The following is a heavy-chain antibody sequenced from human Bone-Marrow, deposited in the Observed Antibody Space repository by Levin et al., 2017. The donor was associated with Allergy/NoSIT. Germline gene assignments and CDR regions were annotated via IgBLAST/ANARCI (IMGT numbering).Heavy chain of an antibody. J-gene: IGHJ6*02. V-gene: IGHV3-74*01. CDR3: ARDIITALGGDENYYGMDV. CDR2: INTDGRNT. D-gene: IGHD2-21*01. Sequence: GESLKISCAASGFTFSRFWMHWVRQVPGKGLVWVSRINTDGRNTNYADSVKGRFTMSRDNVKNMVFLQMKSLRAEDTAVYYCARDIITALGGDENYYGMDVWGQGTTVTVSS. CDR1: GFTFSRFW.